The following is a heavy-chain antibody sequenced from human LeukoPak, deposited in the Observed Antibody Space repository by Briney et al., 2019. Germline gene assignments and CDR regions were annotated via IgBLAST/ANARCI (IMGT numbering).Heavy chain of an antibody. Sequence: ASVKVSCKASGYTFTSYYMHWVRQAPGQGLEWMGIINPSGGSTSYAQKFQGRVTMNRDTSISTAYMELRRLRSDDTAVYYCARIGSFVVVPAAIRGDYWGQGTLVTVSS. V-gene: IGHV1-46*01. CDR2: INPSGGST. CDR3: ARIGSFVVVPAAIRGDY. CDR1: GYTFTSYY. J-gene: IGHJ4*02. D-gene: IGHD2-2*02.